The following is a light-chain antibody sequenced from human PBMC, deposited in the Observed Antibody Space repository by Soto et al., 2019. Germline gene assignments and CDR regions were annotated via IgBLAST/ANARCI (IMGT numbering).Light chain of an antibody. CDR3: SLYTSENAYV. J-gene: IGLJ1*01. CDR2: EVS. V-gene: IGLV2-18*01. CDR1: STDFVSYNL. Sequence: QSSLCEPPSVSGSPGHSVTISCTGTSTDFVSYNLVSWYQRPPGTAPKLMIYEVSKRPSGVPDRFSGSKSGNTASLTISGLQAAEEADYYCSLYTSENAYVFGTGTKVTVL.